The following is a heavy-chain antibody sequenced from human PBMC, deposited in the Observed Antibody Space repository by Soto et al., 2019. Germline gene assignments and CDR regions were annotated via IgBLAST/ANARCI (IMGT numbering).Heavy chain of an antibody. Sequence: PGGSLRLSCAASGFTFSSYSMNWVRQAPGKGLEWVSSISSSSSYIYYADSVKGRFTISRDNAKNSLYLQMNSLRAEDTAVYYCARDEATYRSSWYHDAFDIWGQGTTVTVSS. CDR3: ARDEATYRSSWYHDAFDI. J-gene: IGHJ3*02. V-gene: IGHV3-21*01. CDR2: ISSSSSYI. D-gene: IGHD6-13*01. CDR1: GFTFSSYS.